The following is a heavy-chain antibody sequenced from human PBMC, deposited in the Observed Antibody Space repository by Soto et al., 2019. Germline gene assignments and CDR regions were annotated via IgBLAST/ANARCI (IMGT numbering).Heavy chain of an antibody. D-gene: IGHD3-22*01. CDR2: INPNSGGT. CDR3: ARRKGDYYDSSGYHYYFDY. Sequence: ASVKVSCKASGYAFTDYYVHWVRQAPGQGLEWMGWINPNSGGTKSAQKFQGRVTMTRDTSISTAYMELSRLRSDDTAVYYCARRKGDYYDSSGYHYYFDYWGQGTLVTVSS. J-gene: IGHJ4*02. V-gene: IGHV1-2*02. CDR1: GYAFTDYY.